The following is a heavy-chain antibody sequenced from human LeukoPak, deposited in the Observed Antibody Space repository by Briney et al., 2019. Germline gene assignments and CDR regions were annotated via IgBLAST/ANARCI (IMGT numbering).Heavy chain of an antibody. CDR3: AGGASYSPLRGYGMDV. V-gene: IGHV1-2*02. Sequence: ASVKVSCKASGYTFTGYYMHWVRQAPGQGLEWMGWINPNSGGTNYAQKFQGRVTMTRDTSISTAYMELSRLRSDDTAVYYCAGGASYSPLRGYGMDVWGQGTTVTVSS. J-gene: IGHJ6*02. CDR2: INPNSGGT. D-gene: IGHD1-26*01. CDR1: GYTFTGYY.